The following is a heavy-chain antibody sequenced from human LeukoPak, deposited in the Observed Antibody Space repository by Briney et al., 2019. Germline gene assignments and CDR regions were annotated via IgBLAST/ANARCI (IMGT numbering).Heavy chain of an antibody. CDR3: ARDEDYYDSSGYYGGY. CDR2: IIPILGIA. Sequence: SVKASCKAAGGTFSSYTISWVRHPHGQWIEWMGRIIPILGIANYAQKFQGRVTITADKSTSTAYMELSSLRSEDTAVYYCARDEDYYDSSGYYGGYWGQGTLVTVSS. J-gene: IGHJ4*02. D-gene: IGHD3-22*01. V-gene: IGHV1-69*04. CDR1: GGTFSSYT.